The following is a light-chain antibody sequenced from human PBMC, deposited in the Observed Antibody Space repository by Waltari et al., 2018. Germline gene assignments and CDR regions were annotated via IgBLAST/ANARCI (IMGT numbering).Light chain of an antibody. J-gene: IGLJ1*01. CDR1: SSDVGGYDY. CDR2: DVS. Sequence: QSALTQPASVSGSPGQSITISCTGTSSDVGGYDYVSWYQQYPGKAPKRLIFDVSKRPSGVSNRFSGSKSGNTASLTISGLQADDEADYYCNSYRSGTTFVFGTGTKVTVL. V-gene: IGLV2-14*01. CDR3: NSYRSGTTFV.